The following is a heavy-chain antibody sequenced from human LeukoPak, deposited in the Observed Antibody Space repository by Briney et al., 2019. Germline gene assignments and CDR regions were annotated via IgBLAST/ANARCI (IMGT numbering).Heavy chain of an antibody. J-gene: IGHJ4*02. CDR3: TTETLGYDIDY. Sequence: PGGSLRLSCAASGFTFSNAWMSWVRQAPGKGLEWVGRIKSKTDGGTTDYAAPVKGRFTISRDDSKNTLYLQMNSLKTADTAVYYCTTETLGYDIDYWGQGTLVTVSS. D-gene: IGHD5-12*01. CDR2: IKSKTDGGTT. CDR1: GFTFSNAW. V-gene: IGHV3-15*01.